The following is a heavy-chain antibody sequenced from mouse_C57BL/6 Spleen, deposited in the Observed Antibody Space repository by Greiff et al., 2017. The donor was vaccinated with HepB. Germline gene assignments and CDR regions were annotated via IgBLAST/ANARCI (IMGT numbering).Heavy chain of an antibody. CDR2: INPGSGGT. D-gene: IGHD1-1*01. V-gene: IGHV1-54*01. CDR3: ARTLITTVVARYFDV. Sequence: QVQLQQSGAELVRPGTSVKVSCKASGYAFTNYLIEWVKQRPGQGLEWIGVINPGSGGTNYNEKFKGKATLTADKSSSTAYVQLSSLTSEDSAVYFCARTLITTVVARYFDVWGTGTTVTVSS. CDR1: GYAFTNYL. J-gene: IGHJ1*03.